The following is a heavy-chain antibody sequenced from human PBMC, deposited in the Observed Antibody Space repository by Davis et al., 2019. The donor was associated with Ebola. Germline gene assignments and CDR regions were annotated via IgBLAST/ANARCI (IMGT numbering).Heavy chain of an antibody. Sequence: AASVKVSCKASGYTFTSYAMHWVRQAPGQRLEWMGWINAGNGNTKYSQKFQGRVTITRDTSASTAYMELSSLRSEDTAVYYCARYVKWEYYYYGMDVWGQGTTVTVSS. D-gene: IGHD3-10*02. CDR2: INAGNGNT. J-gene: IGHJ6*02. CDR1: GYTFTSYA. V-gene: IGHV1-3*01. CDR3: ARYVKWEYYYYGMDV.